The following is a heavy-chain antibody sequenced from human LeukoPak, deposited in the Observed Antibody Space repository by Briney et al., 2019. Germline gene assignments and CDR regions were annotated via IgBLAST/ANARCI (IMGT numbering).Heavy chain of an antibody. D-gene: IGHD2-15*01. V-gene: IGHV1-18*01. CDR3: ARRRLGSGGWFPFDY. J-gene: IGHJ4*02. CDR1: GYTFTTYG. Sequence: ASVKVSCKAPGYTFTTYGISWVRQAPGQGLEWMGWISASKGNTNYAQKFQDRVSLTTDTSTSTAYMELRSLTSDDTAVYYCARRRLGSGGWFPFDYWGQGTLVTVSS. CDR2: ISASKGNT.